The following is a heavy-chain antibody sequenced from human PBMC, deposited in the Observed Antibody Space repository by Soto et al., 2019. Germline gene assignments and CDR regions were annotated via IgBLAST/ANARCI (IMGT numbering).Heavy chain of an antibody. J-gene: IGHJ5*02. Sequence: GGSLRLSCAASGFTFSNYAMSWVRQAPEKGLEWVSIISGSSSITYYADSVKGRFTISRDNSKNTLYLQMNSLRAEDTAVYYCAANWYENWFDPWGQGTLVTVSS. CDR1: GFTFSNYA. D-gene: IGHD1-1*01. V-gene: IGHV3-23*01. CDR3: AANWYENWFDP. CDR2: ISGSSSIT.